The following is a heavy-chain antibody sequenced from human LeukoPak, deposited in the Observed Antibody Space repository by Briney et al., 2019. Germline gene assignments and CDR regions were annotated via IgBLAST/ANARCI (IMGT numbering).Heavy chain of an antibody. CDR2: ISSSSSYI. D-gene: IGHD3-10*01. CDR3: ARDHSAYYYGSGSYRY. J-gene: IGHJ4*02. Sequence: GGSLRLSCAASGFTFSSYSMNWVRQAPGKGLEWVSSISSSSSYIYYADSVKGRFTISRDNAKNSLYLQMNSLRAEDTAVYYCARDHSAYYYGSGSYRYWGQGTLVTVSS. CDR1: GFTFSSYS. V-gene: IGHV3-21*01.